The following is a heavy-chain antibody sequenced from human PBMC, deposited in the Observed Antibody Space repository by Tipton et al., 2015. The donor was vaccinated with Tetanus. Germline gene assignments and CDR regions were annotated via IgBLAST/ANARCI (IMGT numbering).Heavy chain of an antibody. CDR3: ARERHLDY. Sequence: QSGAEVKKPGASVKVSCKASGHTFTSLGISWVRQAPRQGLEWMGWINPNSGATNYAQKFQGRVTMTRDTSISTAYMELSSLRSDDTAVYYCARERHLDYWGQGTLVTVSS. CDR2: INPNSGAT. V-gene: IGHV1-2*02. J-gene: IGHJ4*02. D-gene: IGHD1-1*01. CDR1: GHTFTSLG.